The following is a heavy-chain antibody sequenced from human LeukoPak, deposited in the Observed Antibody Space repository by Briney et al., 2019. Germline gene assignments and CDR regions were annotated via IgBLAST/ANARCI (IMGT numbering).Heavy chain of an antibody. J-gene: IGHJ4*02. V-gene: IGHV1-8*01. Sequence: VASVKVSCKASGYTLSSYDINWVRQATGQGLEWMGWMNPNSGNTGYAQKFQGRVTMTRNTSISTAYMELSSLRSEDTAVYYCARRIAARPGAFGYWGQGTLVTVSS. CDR3: ARRIAARPGAFGY. CDR1: GYTLSSYD. CDR2: MNPNSGNT. D-gene: IGHD6-6*01.